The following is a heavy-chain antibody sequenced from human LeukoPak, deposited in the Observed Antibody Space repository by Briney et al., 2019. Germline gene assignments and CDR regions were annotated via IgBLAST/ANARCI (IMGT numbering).Heavy chain of an antibody. J-gene: IGHJ4*02. CDR3: ASAIAVAGYYDY. CDR1: GGSISSSSYY. Sequence: SETLSLTCTVSGGSISSSSYYWGWIRQPPGKGLEWIGSIYYSGSTYYNPSLKSRVTISVDTSKNQFSLKLSSVTAADTAVYYCASAIAVAGYYDYWGQGTLVTVSS. V-gene: IGHV4-39*01. CDR2: IYYSGST. D-gene: IGHD6-19*01.